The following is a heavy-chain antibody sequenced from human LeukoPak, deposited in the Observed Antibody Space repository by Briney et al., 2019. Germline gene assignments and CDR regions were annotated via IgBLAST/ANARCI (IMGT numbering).Heavy chain of an antibody. J-gene: IGHJ4*02. D-gene: IGHD3-22*01. Sequence: GGSLRLSCAASRFTFSSYWMSWVRQTPGRGLEWVAATSYDGSNEYYADSVKGRFTVSRDNSRDTLYLQMNSLRPEDTAVYYCAKDHWTDSSGPHFDYWGQGTLVTVSS. V-gene: IGHV3-30*18. CDR1: RFTFSSYW. CDR2: TSYDGSNE. CDR3: AKDHWTDSSGPHFDY.